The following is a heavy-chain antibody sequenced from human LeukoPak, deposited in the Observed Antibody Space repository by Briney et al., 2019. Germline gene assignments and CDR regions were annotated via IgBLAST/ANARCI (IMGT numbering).Heavy chain of an antibody. CDR3: AKNRDSSDYPRDFDY. D-gene: IGHD6-19*01. CDR1: RFTFSSYG. Sequence: GGSLRLSCAASRFTFSSYGMHWVRQTPGKGLEWVAFIRHDGSYQQYADSVKGRSTVSRDNSKDTVYLQMNSLRTEGTAVYYCAKNRDSSDYPRDFDYWGQGTLVTVSS. J-gene: IGHJ4*02. CDR2: IRHDGSYQ. V-gene: IGHV3-30*02.